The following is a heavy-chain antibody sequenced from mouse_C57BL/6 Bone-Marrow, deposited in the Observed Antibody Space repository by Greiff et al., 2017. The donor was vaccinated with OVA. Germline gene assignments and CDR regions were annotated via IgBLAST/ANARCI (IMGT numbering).Heavy chain of an antibody. J-gene: IGHJ1*03. CDR1: GFSINSDCY. CDR2: TFYSGIT. Sequence: EVQLQQSGPSLVRPSQTLSLTCTVTGFSINSDCYWIWIRQFPGNKLEYIGYTFYSGITYYNPSLESRTYITRDTSKNQFSLKLRSVTTEDTATYDCARVLWEWYFDVWGTGTTVTVSS. CDR3: ARVLWEWYFDV. V-gene: IGHV3-3*01. D-gene: IGHD1-1*02.